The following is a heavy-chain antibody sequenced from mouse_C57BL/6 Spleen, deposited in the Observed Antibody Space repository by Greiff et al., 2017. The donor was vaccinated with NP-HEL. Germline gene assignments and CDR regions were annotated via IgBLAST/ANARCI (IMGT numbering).Heavy chain of an antibody. D-gene: IGHD1-1*01. CDR3: TTGTHYYGSGVGYFDV. CDR2: IDPENGDT. J-gene: IGHJ1*03. CDR1: GFNIKDDY. V-gene: IGHV14-4*01. Sequence: EVQLQQSGAELVRPGASVKLSCTASGFNIKDDYMHWVKQRPEQGLEWIGWIDPENGDTEYASKFQGKATITADTSSNTAYLQVSSLTSEDTAVYYCTTGTHYYGSGVGYFDVWGTGTTVTVSS.